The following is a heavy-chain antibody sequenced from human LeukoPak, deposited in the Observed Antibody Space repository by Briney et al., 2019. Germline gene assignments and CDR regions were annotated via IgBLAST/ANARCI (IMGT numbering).Heavy chain of an antibody. CDR1: VGTFSSYA. CDR3: ARSLRDSSGYHYYYYYYMDV. Sequence: SVKVSFKASVGTFSSYAISWVRQAPGQGLEWMGVIIPIFGTANYAQKFQGRVTITTDESTSTAYLELSSLRSEDTAVYYCARSLRDSSGYHYYYYYYMDVWGKGTTVTVSS. CDR2: IIPIFGTA. V-gene: IGHV1-69*05. D-gene: IGHD3-22*01. J-gene: IGHJ6*03.